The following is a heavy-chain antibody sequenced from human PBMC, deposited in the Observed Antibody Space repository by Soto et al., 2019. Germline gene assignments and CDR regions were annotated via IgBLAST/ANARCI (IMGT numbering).Heavy chain of an antibody. Sequence: QVQLQESGPGLVKPSQTLSLTCTVSGGSISSGGYYWSWIRQHPGKGLEWIVYIYYSGSTYYNTSLMSRVTISVDTSKNQSTLKLSSVTAADTAVYYCASRYGLEFDPWGQGTLVTVSS. CDR2: IYYSGST. J-gene: IGHJ5*02. CDR1: GGSISSGGYY. V-gene: IGHV4-31*03. CDR3: ASRYGLEFDP. D-gene: IGHD5-18*01.